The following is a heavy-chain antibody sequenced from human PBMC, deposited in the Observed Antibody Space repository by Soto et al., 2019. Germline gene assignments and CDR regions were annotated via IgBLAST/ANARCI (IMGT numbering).Heavy chain of an antibody. CDR2: IIPILGIA. Sequence: QVQLVQSGAEVKKPGSSVKVSCKASGGTFSSYTISWVRQAPGQGLEWMGRIIPILGIANYAQKFQGRVTITADKSTSTAYMELSSLRSEDTAVYYCARRLVEASRRDGYNPGVYYGMDVWGQGTTVTVSS. CDR3: ARRLVEASRRDGYNPGVYYGMDV. CDR1: GGTFSSYT. J-gene: IGHJ6*02. V-gene: IGHV1-69*02. D-gene: IGHD2-8*02.